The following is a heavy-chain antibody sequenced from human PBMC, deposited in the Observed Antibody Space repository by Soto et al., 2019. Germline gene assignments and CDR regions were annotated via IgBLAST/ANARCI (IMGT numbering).Heavy chain of an antibody. J-gene: IGHJ4*02. CDR3: ARGYSGYDAFDY. Sequence: SETLSLTCTVSGGSISSGGYYWSWIRQHPGKGLEWIGYIYYSGSTYYNPSLKSRVTISVDTSKNQFSLKLSSVTAADTAVYYCARGYSGYDAFDYWRQGTLVTVSS. V-gene: IGHV4-31*03. CDR1: GGSISSGGYY. CDR2: IYYSGST. D-gene: IGHD5-12*01.